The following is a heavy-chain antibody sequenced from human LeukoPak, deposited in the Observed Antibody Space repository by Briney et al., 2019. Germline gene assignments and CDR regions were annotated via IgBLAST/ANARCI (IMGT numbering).Heavy chain of an antibody. V-gene: IGHV1-2*02. CDR1: GYTFTGYY. CDR2: INPNSGGT. Sequence: GASVKVSCKASGYTFTGYYMHWVRQAPGHGLEWMGWINPNSGGTNYAQKFQGRVTMTRDTSISTAYMELSRLRSDDTAVYYCARGPVGFNWNTEGSFWGQGTLVTVSS. J-gene: IGHJ4*02. CDR3: ARGPVGFNWNTEGSF. D-gene: IGHD1/OR15-1a*01.